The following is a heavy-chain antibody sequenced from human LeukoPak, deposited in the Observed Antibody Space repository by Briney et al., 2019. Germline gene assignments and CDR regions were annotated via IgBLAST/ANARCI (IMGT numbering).Heavy chain of an antibody. Sequence: GRSLRLSCAASGFTFSSYGMHWVRQAPGKGLEWVAVISYDGSNKYYADSVKGRFTISRDNSKNTLYLQMNSLRAEDTAVYYCAKSFQYNSQPGPHHYYYYYYMDVWGKGTTVTVSS. CDR3: AKSFQYNSQPGPHHYYYYYYMDV. D-gene: IGHD1-20*01. V-gene: IGHV3-30*18. J-gene: IGHJ6*03. CDR1: GFTFSSYG. CDR2: ISYDGSNK.